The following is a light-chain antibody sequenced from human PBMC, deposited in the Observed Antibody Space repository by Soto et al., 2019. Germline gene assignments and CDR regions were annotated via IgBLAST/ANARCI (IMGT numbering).Light chain of an antibody. CDR2: DDS. J-gene: IGLJ2*01. V-gene: IGLV3-21*02. CDR1: KIGTKG. CDR3: QVWDRTATVV. Sequence: SSELTQPPSVSVAPGQTATLTCGGDKIGTKGVHWYQQKPGQAPVVVVYDDSDRPSGIPERFSGSGSGNTATLTITRVEAGDEADYYCQVWDRTATVVFGGGTKVTVL.